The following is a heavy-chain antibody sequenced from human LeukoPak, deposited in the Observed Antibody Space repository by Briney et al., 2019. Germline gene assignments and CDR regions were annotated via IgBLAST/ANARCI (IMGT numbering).Heavy chain of an antibody. CDR1: GYTFTSYG. J-gene: IGHJ4*02. Sequence: ASVKVSCKASGYTFTSYGISWVRQAPGQGLEWMGWISAYNGNTNYAQKLQGRVTMTTDTSTSTAYMELRSLRSDDTAVYYCAREKEVVQLESGLDYWGQGTLVTVSS. D-gene: IGHD1-1*01. CDR2: ISAYNGNT. V-gene: IGHV1-18*01. CDR3: AREKEVVQLESGLDY.